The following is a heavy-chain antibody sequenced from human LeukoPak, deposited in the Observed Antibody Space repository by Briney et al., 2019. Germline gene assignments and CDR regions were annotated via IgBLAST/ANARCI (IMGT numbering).Heavy chain of an antibody. Sequence: PSETLSLTCTVSGGSISSYYWSWIRQPPGKGPEWIGYIYYSGTTNYNPSLKSRVTISVDTPKNQFSLNLSSVTAADTAVYYCARDRLYYFDYWGQGTLVTVSS. CDR2: IYYSGTT. J-gene: IGHJ4*02. CDR3: ARDRLYYFDY. V-gene: IGHV4-59*01. CDR1: GGSISSYY.